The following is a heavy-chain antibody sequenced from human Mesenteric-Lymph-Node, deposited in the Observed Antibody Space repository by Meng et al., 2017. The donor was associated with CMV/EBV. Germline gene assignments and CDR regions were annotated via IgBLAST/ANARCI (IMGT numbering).Heavy chain of an antibody. CDR3: AKGVYSPTYYFDY. V-gene: IGHV3-23*01. Sequence: GESLKISCAASGFTFSSYAMSWVRQAPGKGLEWVSVISGGGGSTYYADSVNGRFTISRDNSKNTLYLQMNSLRAEDTAVYYCAKGVYSPTYYFDYWGQGTLVTVSS. D-gene: IGHD2-21*01. CDR1: GFTFSSYA. CDR2: ISGGGGST. J-gene: IGHJ4*02.